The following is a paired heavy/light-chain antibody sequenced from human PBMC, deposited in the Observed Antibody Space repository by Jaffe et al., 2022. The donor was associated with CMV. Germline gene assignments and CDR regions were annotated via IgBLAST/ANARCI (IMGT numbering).Heavy chain of an antibody. V-gene: IGHV3-74*01. J-gene: IGHJ4*02. Sequence: EVQLVESGGGLVQPGGSLRLSCAASGFTFSSYWMHWVRQAPGKGLVWVSLMNIDGSSTSYADSVKGRFTISRDNAKNTLYLQMNSLRGEDTAVYYCARGRYFYDSRGIDFDYWGQGILVTV. CDR2: MNIDGSST. CDR1: GFTFSSYW. CDR3: ARGRYFYDSRGIDFDY. D-gene: IGHD3-22*01.
Light chain of an antibody. V-gene: IGLV3-21*04. CDR1: NIGGKS. J-gene: IGLJ3*02. CDR3: QVWDSSGDQWV. CDR2: YDS. Sequence: SYVLTQPPSVSVAPGKTARITCGGNNIGGKSVHWHQQMPGQAPVLVIYYDSDRPSGIPERFSGSNSGNTATLTISRVEAGDEADYYCQVWDSSGDQWVFGGGTKLTVL.